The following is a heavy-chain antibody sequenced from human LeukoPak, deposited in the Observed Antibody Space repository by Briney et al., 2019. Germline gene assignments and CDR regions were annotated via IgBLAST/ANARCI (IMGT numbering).Heavy chain of an antibody. Sequence: PGGSLRLSCAASGFTFDDYGMSWVRQAPGKGLEWVSGINWNGGSTGYADSVKGRFTISRDNAKNSLYLQMNSLRAEDTALYYCARGGYDSSGWYYYYYMDVWGKGTTVTVSS. D-gene: IGHD3-22*01. J-gene: IGHJ6*03. CDR2: INWNGGST. V-gene: IGHV3-20*04. CDR1: GFTFDDYG. CDR3: ARGGYDSSGWYYYYYMDV.